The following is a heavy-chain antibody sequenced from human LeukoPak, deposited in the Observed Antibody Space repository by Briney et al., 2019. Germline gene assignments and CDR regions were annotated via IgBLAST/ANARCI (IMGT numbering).Heavy chain of an antibody. CDR3: ARDTAMVIDY. CDR1: GLTFSSYR. CDR2: ISSSSSTI. V-gene: IGHV3-48*04. D-gene: IGHD5-18*01. J-gene: IGHJ4*02. Sequence: GGSLRLSCAASGLTFSSYRMNWVRQAPGKGLEWVSYISSSSSTIYYADSVKGRFTISRDNAKNSLCLQMNSLRAEDTAVYYCARDTAMVIDYWGQGTLVTVSS.